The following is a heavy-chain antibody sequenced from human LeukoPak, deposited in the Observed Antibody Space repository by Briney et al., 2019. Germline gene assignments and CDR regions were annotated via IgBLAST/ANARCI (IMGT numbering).Heavy chain of an antibody. J-gene: IGHJ4*02. D-gene: IGHD2-21*02. CDR2: IYSGGST. CDR3: ARDVTYFDY. Sequence: GGSLRLSCAASGFTFSSYWMSWVRQAPGKGLEWVSVIYSGGSTYYADSVKGRFTISRDNSKNTLYLQMNSLRAEDTAVYYCARDVTYFDYWGQGTLVTVSS. CDR1: GFTFSSYW. V-gene: IGHV3-53*01.